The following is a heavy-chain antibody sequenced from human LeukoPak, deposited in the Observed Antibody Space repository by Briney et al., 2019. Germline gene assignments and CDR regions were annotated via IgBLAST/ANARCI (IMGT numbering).Heavy chain of an antibody. CDR3: ARGLVRGAGAGDY. J-gene: IGHJ4*02. CDR1: GFTFSSYS. D-gene: IGHD3-10*01. V-gene: IGHV3-48*02. CDR2: ISSSSSTI. Sequence: PGGSLRLSCAASGFTFSSYSMNWVRQAPGKGLEWVSYISSSSSTIYYADTVKGRFTISRDNAKNSLYLQMNSLRDEDTAVYYCARGLVRGAGAGDYWGQGTLVTVSS.